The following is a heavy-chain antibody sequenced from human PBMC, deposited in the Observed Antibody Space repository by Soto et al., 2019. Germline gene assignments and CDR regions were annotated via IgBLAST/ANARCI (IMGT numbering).Heavy chain of an antibody. Sequence: QVQLQQWGAQLLKPSETLSLTCGVDGGSFTDHYWSWIRQPPGRGLEWLGEVNTSGSTNYNPSLKRRVTISVDTSKNQFSLKLNSVTAADTAVYSCARGRDYRVTPNYFDPWGQGTLVTVSS. CDR1: GGSFTDHY. V-gene: IGHV4-34*01. J-gene: IGHJ5*02. D-gene: IGHD4-17*01. CDR3: ARGRDYRVTPNYFDP. CDR2: VNTSGST.